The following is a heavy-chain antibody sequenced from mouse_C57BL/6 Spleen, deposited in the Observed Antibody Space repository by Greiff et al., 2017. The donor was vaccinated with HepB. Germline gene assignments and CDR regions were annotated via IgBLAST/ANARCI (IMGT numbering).Heavy chain of an antibody. CDR1: GFTFSDYY. Sequence: EVMLVESEGGLVQPGSSMKLSCTASGFTFSDYYMAWVRQVPEKGLEWVANINYDGSSTYYLDSLKSRFIISRDNAKNILYLQMSSLKSEDTATYYCARDHLYYFDYWGQGTTLTVSS. CDR2: INYDGSST. J-gene: IGHJ2*01. CDR3: ARDHLYYFDY. V-gene: IGHV5-16*01.